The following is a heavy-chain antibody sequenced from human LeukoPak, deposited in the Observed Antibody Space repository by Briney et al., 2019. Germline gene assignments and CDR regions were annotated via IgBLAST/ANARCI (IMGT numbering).Heavy chain of an antibody. D-gene: IGHD6-13*01. CDR3: AHRLRQQQLRVWYFDL. CDR2: IYWDDDK. Sequence: SGPTLVNATQTLTLTCTFSGFSLSTSGVGVAWIRQPPEKDLEWLALIYWDDDKRYSPSLKSRLTITKDTSKNQVVLTMTNMDPVDTATYYCAHRLRQQQLRVWYFDLWGRGTLVTVSS. J-gene: IGHJ2*01. CDR1: GFSLSTSGVG. V-gene: IGHV2-5*02.